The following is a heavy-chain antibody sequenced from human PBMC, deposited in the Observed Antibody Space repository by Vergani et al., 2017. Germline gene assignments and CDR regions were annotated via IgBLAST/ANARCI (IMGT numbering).Heavy chain of an antibody. V-gene: IGHV4-59*01. CDR2: IYYSGGT. CDR1: GGSISSYY. D-gene: IGHD4-17*01. J-gene: IGHJ4*02. Sequence: QVQLQESGPGLVKPSETLSLTCTVSGGSISSYYWSWIRQPPGKGLEWIGYIYYSGGTNYNPSLKSRVTISVDTSKNQFSLKLSSVTAADTAVYYCARFDYGPDYFDYWGQGTLVTVSS. CDR3: ARFDYGPDYFDY.